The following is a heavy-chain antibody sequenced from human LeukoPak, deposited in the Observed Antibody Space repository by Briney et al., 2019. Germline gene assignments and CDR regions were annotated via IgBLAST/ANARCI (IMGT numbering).Heavy chain of an antibody. CDR1: GGSIRSSSYY. V-gene: IGHV4-39*07. CDR3: ARGGYDPFLAY. J-gene: IGHJ4*02. D-gene: IGHD5-12*01. Sequence: SETLSLTCSVSGGSIRSSSYYWGGIRQPPGTGREWIGSFYYSVSTYYSPSLQSRVTISVDTSTPQFSLKLGSVTAADTAVYYSARGGYDPFLAYWGQGALVTVSS. CDR2: FYYSVST.